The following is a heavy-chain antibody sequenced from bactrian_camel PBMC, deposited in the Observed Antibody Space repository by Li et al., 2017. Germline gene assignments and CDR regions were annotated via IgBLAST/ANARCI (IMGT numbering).Heavy chain of an antibody. Sequence: HVQLVESGGDLVQPGGSLTLSCTAPGFTSVSCGMHWYRQAAGKQREWVSSISTDGSTTYADSVKGRFTISQDKAKDTVYLQMNILKPEDTAVYYRSSSGLGYWGQGTQVTVS. J-gene: IGHJ4*01. CDR2: ISTDGST. CDR3: SSSGLGY. CDR1: GFTSVSCG. V-gene: IGHV3S53*01. D-gene: IGHD1*01.